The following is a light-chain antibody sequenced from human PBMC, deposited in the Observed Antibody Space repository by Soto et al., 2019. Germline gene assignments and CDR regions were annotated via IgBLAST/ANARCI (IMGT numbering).Light chain of an antibody. CDR3: QQHGSSPFT. Sequence: EIVLTQSPGTLSLSPGERATLSCRASQSVTTTYLAWYQQKPGQAPRLLISGASTRATGIPDRFSASGSGTDFTLPISRLEPEDFAVYYCQQHGSSPFTFGPGTTVDIK. J-gene: IGKJ3*01. CDR1: QSVTTTY. V-gene: IGKV3-20*01. CDR2: GAS.